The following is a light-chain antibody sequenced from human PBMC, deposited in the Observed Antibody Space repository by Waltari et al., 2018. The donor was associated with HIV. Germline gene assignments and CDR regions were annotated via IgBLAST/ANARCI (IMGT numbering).Light chain of an antibody. Sequence: QSGLTQPASVSGSPGQSITISCTGTRSDVGGFNLVPWYQKLPGKAPELMIYEVTKRPSGVSHRFSGSKSGNTASLTISGLQAEDEAHYFCCSYGSGSTLVFGGGTKLTVL. J-gene: IGLJ2*01. V-gene: IGLV2-23*02. CDR3: CSYGSGSTLV. CDR1: RSDVGGFNL. CDR2: EVT.